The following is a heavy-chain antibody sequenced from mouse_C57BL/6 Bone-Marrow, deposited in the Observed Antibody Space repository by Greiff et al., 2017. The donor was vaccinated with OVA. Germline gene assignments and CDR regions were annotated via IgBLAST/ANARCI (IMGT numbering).Heavy chain of an antibody. CDR2: ISYDGSN. Sequence: VQLQQSGPGLVKPSQSLSLTCSVTGYSITSGYYWNWIRQFPGNQLEWMGYISYDGSNNYNPSLKNRISITRDTSKNQFFLKLKSVTTEDTATYYCARDRNYYYGSRGAYWGQGTLVTVSA. V-gene: IGHV3-6*01. CDR3: ARDRNYYYGSRGAY. J-gene: IGHJ3*01. CDR1: GYSITSGYY. D-gene: IGHD1-1*01.